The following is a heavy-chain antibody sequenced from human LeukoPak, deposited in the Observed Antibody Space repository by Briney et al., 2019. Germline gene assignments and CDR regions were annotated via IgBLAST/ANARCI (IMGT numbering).Heavy chain of an antibody. V-gene: IGHV3-23*01. CDR2: ISGSGGST. J-gene: IGHJ4*02. D-gene: IGHD4-23*01. Sequence: GGSLRLSCAASGFTFSSYAMSWVRQAPGKGLEWVSAISGSGGSTYYADSVKGRFTISRDNTKNTLYLQMNSLRAEDTAVYYCAKVPYATVVYYFDYWGRGTLVTVSS. CDR3: AKVPYATVVYYFDY. CDR1: GFTFSSYA.